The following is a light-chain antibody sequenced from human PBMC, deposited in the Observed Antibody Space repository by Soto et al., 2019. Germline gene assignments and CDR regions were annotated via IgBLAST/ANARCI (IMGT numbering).Light chain of an antibody. V-gene: IGLV2-23*01. J-gene: IGLJ1*01. CDR2: EGS. CDR3: CAHAGSSTSLYV. CDR1: SSDAGSYNL. Sequence: QSVLTQPASGSGAPGQSITISCTGTSSDAGSYNLVSWYQQYPGKAPKLMIYEGSKRPSGVSNRLSGSKSGNTASLTISGLQAEEEADYYCCAHAGSSTSLYVFGTGTKVTVL.